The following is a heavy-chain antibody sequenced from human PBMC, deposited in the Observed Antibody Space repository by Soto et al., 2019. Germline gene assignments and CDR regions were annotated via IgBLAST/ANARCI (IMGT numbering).Heavy chain of an antibody. V-gene: IGHV1-58*01. CDR3: AAAGNWNDVTYYYYMDV. CDR2: IVVGSGNT. CDR1: GFTFTSSA. J-gene: IGHJ6*03. D-gene: IGHD1-20*01. Sequence: SVKVSCKASGFTFTSSAVQWVRQARGQRLEWIGWIVVGSGNTNYAQKFQERVTITRDMSTSTAYMELSSLRSEDTAVYYCAAAGNWNDVTYYYYMDVWGKGTTVTVSS.